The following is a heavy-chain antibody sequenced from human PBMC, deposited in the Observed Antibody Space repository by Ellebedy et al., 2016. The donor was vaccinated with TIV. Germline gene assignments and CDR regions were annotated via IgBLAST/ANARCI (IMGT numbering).Heavy chain of an antibody. V-gene: IGHV3-11*01. CDR1: GFNIRDSY. Sequence: GESLKISCEVSGFNIRDSYMSWIRQTQGKGLEWLSYISGNGRVMYYADSVKVRFTISRDNAKQSLFLHMSSLRAEDTATYYCARDMSVGPTGDYDYWGQGTLITVSS. CDR3: ARDMSVGPTGDYDY. D-gene: IGHD1-26*01. J-gene: IGHJ4*02. CDR2: ISGNGRVM.